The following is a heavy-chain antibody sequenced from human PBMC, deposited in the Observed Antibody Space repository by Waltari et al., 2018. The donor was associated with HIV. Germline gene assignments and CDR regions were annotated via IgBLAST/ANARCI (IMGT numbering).Heavy chain of an antibody. D-gene: IGHD3-16*01. V-gene: IGHV4-39*01. CDR1: GASISSSSYY. Sequence: HLQESGSGLVKPSETLSLTCSVSGASISSSSYYWAWIRPPPGKGLEWIGAIYYSGTAYYNPSVKSRVSASLDASKNELSLKLTSVTATDTALYYCARLRFHSLYYFDSWGPGILVTVSS. CDR3: ARLRFHSLYYFDS. J-gene: IGHJ4*02. CDR2: IYYSGTA.